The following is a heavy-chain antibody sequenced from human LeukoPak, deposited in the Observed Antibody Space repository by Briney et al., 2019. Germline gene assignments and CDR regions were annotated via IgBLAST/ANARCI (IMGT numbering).Heavy chain of an antibody. Sequence: GGSLRLSCATSGFTFTLFGMHWVRQAPGKGLEWVAFIGYDGTKKYYADSVKGRFTISRDNSKNTVYLQMNSLRTEDTAVYHCAKDWARITVFGVIDYWGQGALVTVSS. V-gene: IGHV3-30*02. CDR3: AKDWARITVFGVIDY. J-gene: IGHJ4*02. D-gene: IGHD3-3*01. CDR1: GFTFTLFG. CDR2: IGYDGTKK.